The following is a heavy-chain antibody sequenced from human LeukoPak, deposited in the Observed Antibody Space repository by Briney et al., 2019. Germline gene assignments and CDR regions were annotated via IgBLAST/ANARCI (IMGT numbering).Heavy chain of an antibody. CDR2: FDPEDGET. CDR3: ATSLNSGSYSLFDI. V-gene: IGHV1-24*01. J-gene: IGHJ3*02. D-gene: IGHD1-26*01. Sequence: ASVKVSCKVSGCTLTELSMHWVRQAPGKGLEWMGGFDPEDGETIYAQKFQGRVTMTEDTSTDTAYMELSSLRSEDTAVYYCATSLNSGSYSLFDIWGQGTMVTVSS. CDR1: GCTLTELS.